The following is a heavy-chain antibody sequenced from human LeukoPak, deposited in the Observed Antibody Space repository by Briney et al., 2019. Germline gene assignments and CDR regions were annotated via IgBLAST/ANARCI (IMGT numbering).Heavy chain of an antibody. J-gene: IGHJ6*04. Sequence: GGSLRLSCATSGFNFYNFWMTWVRQAPGKGLEWVSYISSSGSTIYYADSVKGRFTISRDNAKNSLYLQMNSLRAEDTAVYYCAELGITMIGGVWGKGTTVTISS. V-gene: IGHV3-48*03. D-gene: IGHD3-10*02. CDR3: AELGITMIGGV. CDR1: GFNFYNFW. CDR2: ISSSGSTI.